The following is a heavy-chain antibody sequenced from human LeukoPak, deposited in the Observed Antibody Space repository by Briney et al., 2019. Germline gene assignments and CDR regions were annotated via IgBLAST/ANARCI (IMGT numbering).Heavy chain of an antibody. D-gene: IGHD3-22*01. CDR1: GFTFSSYG. CDR2: ISYDGSNK. Sequence: GGSLRLSCAASGFTFSSYGMHWVRQAPGKGLEWVAVISYDGSNKYYADSVKGRFTISGDNSKNTLYLQMNSLRAEDMAVYYCAKNRDRGVPTYYYDSSGSSHFDLWGRGTLVTVSS. V-gene: IGHV3-30*18. CDR3: AKNRDRGVPTYYYDSSGSSHFDL. J-gene: IGHJ2*01.